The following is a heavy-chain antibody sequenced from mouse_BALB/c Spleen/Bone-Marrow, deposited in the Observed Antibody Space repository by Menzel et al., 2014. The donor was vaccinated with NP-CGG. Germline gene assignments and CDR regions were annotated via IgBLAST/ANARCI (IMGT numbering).Heavy chain of an antibody. CDR1: GNIFTSYW. CDR3: ARENYAFDY. D-gene: IGHD2-4*01. V-gene: IGHV1S132*01. J-gene: IGHJ2*01. CDR2: IYPGTDST. Sequence: QVQLQQSGAELVRPGASVKLSCKTSGNIFTSYWIHWVKQRSGQCLEWIARIYPGTDSTYYNEKFKGKATLTADKSSSTAYMQLSSLKSEDSAVYFCARENYAFDYWGQGTTLTVSS.